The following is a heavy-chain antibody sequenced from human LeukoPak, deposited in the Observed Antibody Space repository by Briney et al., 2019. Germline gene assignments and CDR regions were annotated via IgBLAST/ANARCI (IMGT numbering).Heavy chain of an antibody. CDR3: ARGIQLFYYFDY. CDR2: IYYSGST. CDR1: GGSISSYY. J-gene: IGHJ4*02. D-gene: IGHD5-18*01. V-gene: IGHV4-59*01. Sequence: KASETLSLTCTVSGGSISSYYWSWIRQPPGKGLEWIGYIYYSGSTNYNPSLKSRVTISVDTSKNQFSLKLSSVTAADTAVYYCARGIQLFYYFDYWGQGTLVTVSS.